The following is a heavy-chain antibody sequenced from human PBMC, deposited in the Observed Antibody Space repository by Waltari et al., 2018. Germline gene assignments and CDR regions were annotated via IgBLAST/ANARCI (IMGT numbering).Heavy chain of an antibody. CDR2: IYYSGST. CDR1: GGSIRSSIYY. V-gene: IGHV4-39*07. D-gene: IGHD3-3*02. Sequence: QLQLQESGPGLVKPSETLSLTCTVSGGSIRSSIYYWGWIRQPPGKGLEWIGSIYYSGSTYYNPSLKSRVTISVDTSKNQFSLKLSSVTAADTAVYYCARVAFRLDYWGQGTLVTVSS. J-gene: IGHJ4*02. CDR3: ARVAFRLDY.